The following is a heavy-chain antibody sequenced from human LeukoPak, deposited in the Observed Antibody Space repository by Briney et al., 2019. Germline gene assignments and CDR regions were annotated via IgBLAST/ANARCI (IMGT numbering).Heavy chain of an antibody. CDR1: GSIFTSYW. J-gene: IGHJ2*01. V-gene: IGHV5-10-1*01. CDR3: ASLNSGSYYGLGFFDL. Sequence: GESLKISCQGSGSIFTSYWIGWVRQLPGKGLEWMGRIDPSDSYTNYSPSFQGHVTISADKSISTTYLQWNSLEASDTAMYYCASLNSGSYYGLGFFDLWGRGTLVTVSS. D-gene: IGHD1-26*01. CDR2: IDPSDSYT.